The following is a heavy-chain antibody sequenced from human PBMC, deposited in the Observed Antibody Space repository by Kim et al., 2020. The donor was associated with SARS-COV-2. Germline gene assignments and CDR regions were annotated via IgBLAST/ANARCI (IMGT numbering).Heavy chain of an antibody. CDR2: T. Sequence: TNYNPSLKSRVTISVDTSKNQFSLKLSSVTAADTAVYYCASMSGDYDFDYWGQGTLVTVSS. J-gene: IGHJ4*02. D-gene: IGHD4-17*01. CDR3: ASMSGDYDFDY. V-gene: IGHV4-59*01.